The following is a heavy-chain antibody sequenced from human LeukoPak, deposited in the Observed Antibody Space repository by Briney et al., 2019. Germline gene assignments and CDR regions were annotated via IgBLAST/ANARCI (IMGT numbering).Heavy chain of an antibody. CDR3: ARDQGGYSSSWNPPYFDY. CDR2: ISSSSSYI. Sequence: GGSLRLSCAASGFTFSSYSMNWVRQAPGKGLEWVSSISSSSSYIYYADSVKGRFTISRDNAKNSLYLQMNSLRAEDTAVYYCARDQGGYSSSWNPPYFDYWGQGTLVTVSS. J-gene: IGHJ4*02. D-gene: IGHD6-13*01. CDR1: GFTFSSYS. V-gene: IGHV3-21*04.